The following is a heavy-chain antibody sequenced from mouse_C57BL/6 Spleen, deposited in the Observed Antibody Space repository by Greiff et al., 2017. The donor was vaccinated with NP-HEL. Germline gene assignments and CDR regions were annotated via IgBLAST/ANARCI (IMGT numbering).Heavy chain of an antibody. Sequence: VQLQQPGAELVRPGSSVKLSCKASGYTFTSYWMDWVKQRPGQGLEWIGNIYPSDSETHYNQKFKDKATLTVDKSSSTAYMQLSSLTSEDSAVYYCARRENWDYFDYWGQGTTLTVSS. CDR1: GYTFTSYW. J-gene: IGHJ2*01. CDR3: ARRENWDYFDY. D-gene: IGHD4-1*01. CDR2: IYPSDSET. V-gene: IGHV1-61*01.